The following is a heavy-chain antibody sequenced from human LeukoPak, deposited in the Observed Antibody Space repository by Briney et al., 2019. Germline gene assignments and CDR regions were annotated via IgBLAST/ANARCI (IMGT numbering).Heavy chain of an antibody. CDR2: ISYDGSNK. D-gene: IGHD6-19*01. J-gene: IGHJ4*02. CDR1: GFTFSTYG. Sequence: PGGSLRLSCAASGFTFSTYGMHGVRKAPGKGLEWVAVISYDGSNKYYADSVKGRFTISRDNSKNTLYLQMNSLRAEDTAVYYCARDKRIYSSGWYEANFDYWGQGTLVTVSS. CDR3: ARDKRIYSSGWYEANFDY. V-gene: IGHV3-30*03.